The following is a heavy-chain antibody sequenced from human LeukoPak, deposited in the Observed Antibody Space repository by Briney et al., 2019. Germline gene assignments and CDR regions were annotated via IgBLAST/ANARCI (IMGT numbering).Heavy chain of an antibody. CDR3: ARGGIYDLDDSFDI. D-gene: IGHD6-13*01. Sequence: PAGSLRLSCAASGFTFSSYGMNWVRQAPGKGLECVAYISRSGTTIHYADSLKGRLSISRDNAESTLYLQMSNLRADDTAVYYCARGGIYDLDDSFDIWGQGTVVTVSS. CDR2: ISRSGTTI. V-gene: IGHV3-48*01. CDR1: GFTFSSYG. J-gene: IGHJ3*02.